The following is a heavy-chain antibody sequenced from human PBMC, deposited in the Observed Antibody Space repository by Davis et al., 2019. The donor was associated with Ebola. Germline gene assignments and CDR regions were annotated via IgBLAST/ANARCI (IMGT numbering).Heavy chain of an antibody. CDR1: GYTFTSYG. CDR3: ARRDYGDYGAF. CDR2: ISAFSGNT. J-gene: IGHJ4*02. Sequence: AASVKVSCKASGYTFTSYGISWVRHAPGPGLEWLGWISAFSGNTNYAQKLQGRVTMTTDTSTSTAYLELRSLRSDDTAVYYCARRDYGDYGAFWGQGTLVTVSS. V-gene: IGHV1-18*01. D-gene: IGHD4-17*01.